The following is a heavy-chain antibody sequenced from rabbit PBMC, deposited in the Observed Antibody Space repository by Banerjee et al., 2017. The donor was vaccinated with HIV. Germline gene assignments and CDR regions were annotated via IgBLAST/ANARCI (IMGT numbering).Heavy chain of an antibody. J-gene: IGHJ4*01. V-gene: IGHV1S40*01. CDR1: GLDFSSSYW. CDR3: AREALGYASGDYGTLHL. CDR2: INTGSGNP. Sequence: QSLEESGGDLVKPGASLTLTCTASGLDFSSSYWICWVRQAPGKGLEWIGCINTGSGNPYYASWAKGRFTISKTSSTTVTLQMTSLTAADTATYFCAREALGYASGDYGTLHLW. D-gene: IGHD1-1*01.